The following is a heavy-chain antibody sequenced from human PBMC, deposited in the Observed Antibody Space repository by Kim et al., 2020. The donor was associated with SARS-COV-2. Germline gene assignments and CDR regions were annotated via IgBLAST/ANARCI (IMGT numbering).Heavy chain of an antibody. Sequence: GGSLRLSCAASGFSLRTSWMAWVRQAPGKGLEWVANMNQDASGRYYAGSVHDRFTISRDDTKNSLYLQMNSLRTEDTAVYYCVRQVYDTSGFYGLDYFDYWGQGTLVTVSS. CDR1: GFSLRTSW. V-gene: IGHV3-7*01. J-gene: IGHJ4*02. CDR2: MNQDASGR. D-gene: IGHD3-22*01. CDR3: VRQVYDTSGFYGLDYFDY.